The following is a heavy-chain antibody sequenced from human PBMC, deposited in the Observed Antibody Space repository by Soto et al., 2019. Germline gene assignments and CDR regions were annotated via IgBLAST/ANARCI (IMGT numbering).Heavy chain of an antibody. CDR2: IYYSGRS. V-gene: IGHV4-39*01. Sequence: ASETLSLTCTVSGGSITSSSYYWGWIRQPPGKGLEWIGGIYYSGRSYYNPSLKSRVTMSVDTSKNQFSLTLNSVTAADAAVYYCARQRTTVVTQAYFDHWGQGTLVTVSS. J-gene: IGHJ4*02. CDR3: ARQRTTVVTQAYFDH. D-gene: IGHD4-17*01. CDR1: GGSITSSSYY.